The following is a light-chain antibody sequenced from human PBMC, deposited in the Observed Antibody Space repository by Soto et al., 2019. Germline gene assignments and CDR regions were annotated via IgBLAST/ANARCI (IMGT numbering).Light chain of an antibody. J-gene: IGKJ4*01. CDR2: GAS. V-gene: IGKV3-20*01. Sequence: EVVLTPSPGTLSLSPGERATLSCRASQAVSSILLAWYQQKPGQAPRLLIYGASSRATGIPDRFSGSGSGTDFTLTVSRLEPEDFAVYYCQQHGTSPIFGGGTKGEIK. CDR3: QQHGTSPI. CDR1: QAVSSIL.